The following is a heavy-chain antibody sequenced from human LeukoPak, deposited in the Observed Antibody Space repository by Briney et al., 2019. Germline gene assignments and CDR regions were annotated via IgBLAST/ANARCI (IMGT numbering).Heavy chain of an antibody. V-gene: IGHV3-7*01. J-gene: IGHJ4*02. CDR1: GFTFSSYW. CDR2: IKQDGSEK. Sequence: GGSLRLSCAASGFTFSSYWMSWVRQAPGKGLEWVANIKQDGSEKYYVDSVKGRFTISRDNAKNSLYLQMNSLRAEDTAVYYCARVEGLAAALVFDYWGQGTLVTVSS. D-gene: IGHD6-13*01. CDR3: ARVEGLAAALVFDY.